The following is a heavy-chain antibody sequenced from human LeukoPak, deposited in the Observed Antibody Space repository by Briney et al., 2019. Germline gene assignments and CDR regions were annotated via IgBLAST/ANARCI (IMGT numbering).Heavy chain of an antibody. Sequence: PGGSLRLSCAASGFTFSSYGMSWVRQAPGKGLEWVANIKQDGSEKYYVDSVQGRFTISRDKAKNSLYLQMNSLRAEDTAVYYCARVLGELNYYYYGMDVWGQGTTVTVSS. D-gene: IGHD3-10*01. CDR3: ARVLGELNYYYYGMDV. CDR2: IKQDGSEK. CDR1: GFTFSSYG. J-gene: IGHJ6*02. V-gene: IGHV3-7*01.